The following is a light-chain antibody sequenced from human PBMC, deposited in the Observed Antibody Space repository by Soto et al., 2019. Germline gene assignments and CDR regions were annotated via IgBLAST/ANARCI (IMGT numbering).Light chain of an antibody. CDR1: SSDVGGYNY. J-gene: IGLJ1*01. V-gene: IGLV2-8*01. CDR3: SSRAGSAPYV. CDR2: EVT. Sequence: QSVLTQPPSASGSPGQSVTISCTGTSSDVGGYNYVSWYQQHPGKAPKLMVYEVTKRPSGVPDRFSGPKSGNTASLTVSGLQADDEADYYCSSRAGSAPYVFGTGTKVTVL.